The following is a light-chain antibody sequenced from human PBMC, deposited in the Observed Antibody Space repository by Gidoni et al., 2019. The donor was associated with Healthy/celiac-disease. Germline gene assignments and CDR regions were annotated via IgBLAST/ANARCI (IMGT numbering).Light chain of an antibody. CDR2: AAS. J-gene: IGKJ1*01. Sequence: IRMTPSPSSFSASTGDRVTITCRASQGISSYLAWYQQKPGKAPKLLIYAASTLQSGVPSRFSGSGSGTDFTLTISCLQSEDFATYYCQQYYSYPQTFGQGTKVEIK. CDR1: QGISSY. V-gene: IGKV1-8*01. CDR3: QQYYSYPQT.